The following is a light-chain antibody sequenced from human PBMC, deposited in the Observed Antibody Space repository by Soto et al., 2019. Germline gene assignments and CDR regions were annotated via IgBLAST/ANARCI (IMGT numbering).Light chain of an antibody. CDR2: GAS. Sequence: DIQMTQSPSTLSASVGDRVTITCRASQSISNWLAWYQQKPGKAPKLLIFGASSLESGVPSRFSGSGSGTEFTLTISSLQPDDFATYYCQQYDSYSYTFGQGTKLEIK. J-gene: IGKJ2*01. CDR1: QSISNW. CDR3: QQYDSYSYT. V-gene: IGKV1-5*01.